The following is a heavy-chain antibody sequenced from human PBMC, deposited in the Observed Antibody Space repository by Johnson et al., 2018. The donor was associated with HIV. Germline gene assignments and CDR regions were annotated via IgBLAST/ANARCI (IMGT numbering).Heavy chain of an antibody. CDR3: AREMAATNAWALDI. Sequence: QVQLVESGGGVVQPGTSLTLSCAASGFPFRDSAMHWVRQAPGRGMEWVSVIYSGGSTYYADSVKGRFTISRDNSKNTLYLQMNSLRAEDTAVYYCAREMAATNAWALDIWGQGTMVTVSS. D-gene: IGHD5-24*01. J-gene: IGHJ3*02. CDR1: GFPFRDSA. CDR2: IYSGGST. V-gene: IGHV3-NL1*01.